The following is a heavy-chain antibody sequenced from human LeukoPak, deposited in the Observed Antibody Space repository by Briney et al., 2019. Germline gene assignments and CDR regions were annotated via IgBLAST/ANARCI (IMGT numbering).Heavy chain of an antibody. Sequence: KTSETLSLTCTVSGGSLTSYYWSWIRQPPGKGLQWIGYIYYSGSVNYNPSLKSRVTISVDASKNQFSLNLSSVTAADTAVYYCARLGSYFDYWGQGTQVTVS. V-gene: IGHV4-59*08. J-gene: IGHJ4*02. CDR1: GGSLTSYY. CDR2: IYYSGSV. CDR3: ARLGSYFDY.